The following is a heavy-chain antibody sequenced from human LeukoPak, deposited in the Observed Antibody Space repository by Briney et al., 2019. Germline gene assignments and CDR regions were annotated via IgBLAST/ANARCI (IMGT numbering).Heavy chain of an antibody. CDR1: GYTFSHYT. Sequence: GASVRVSCKASGYTFSHYTIAWVRQATGPGLEWMGWMTPKNGHTGYAKKFQRRVTMTRDTSITTAYLELSSLTSEDTAVYYCARGYYDSSGSDYYYYYGMDVWGQGTTVTVSS. D-gene: IGHD3-22*01. J-gene: IGHJ6*02. V-gene: IGHV1-8*01. CDR3: ARGYYDSSGSDYYYYYGMDV. CDR2: MTPKNGHT.